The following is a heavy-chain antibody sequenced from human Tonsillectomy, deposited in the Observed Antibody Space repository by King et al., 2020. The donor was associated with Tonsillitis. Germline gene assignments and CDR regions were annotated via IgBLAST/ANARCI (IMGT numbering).Heavy chain of an antibody. V-gene: IGHV3-23*04. CDR1: GFTFSSYA. D-gene: IGHD6-13*01. J-gene: IGHJ4*02. CDR3: AKVDGGRGSWYHGFYY. Sequence: VQLVESGGGLIQPGGSLRLSCAASGFTFSSYAMSWVRQAPGKGLEWVSVISGSGGSTYYADSVKGRFTISRDNSKNTVYLQMNSLRAEDTAVYYCAKVDGGRGSWYHGFYYWGQGTLVPVSS. CDR2: ISGSGGST.